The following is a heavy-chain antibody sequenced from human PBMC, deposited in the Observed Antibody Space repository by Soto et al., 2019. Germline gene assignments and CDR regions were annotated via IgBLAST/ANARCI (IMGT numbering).Heavy chain of an antibody. CDR3: ASGYCSGGSCPTMHYFDY. Sequence: PGGSLRLTCAASGFTFSSYAVRWVRHAPGKGPEWISSISGSGSTIYYADSVKGRFTISRDNSKNTLYLQMNSLRAEDTAVYYCASGYCSGGSCPTMHYFDYWGQGTVVTVSS. J-gene: IGHJ4*02. V-gene: IGHV3-23*01. CDR2: ISGSGSTI. CDR1: GFTFSSYA. D-gene: IGHD2-15*01.